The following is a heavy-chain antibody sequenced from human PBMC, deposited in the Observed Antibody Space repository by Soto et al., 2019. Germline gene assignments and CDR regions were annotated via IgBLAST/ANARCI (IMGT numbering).Heavy chain of an antibody. V-gene: IGHV3-23*01. D-gene: IGHD3-22*01. CDR2: IDGSGDET. J-gene: IGHJ4*02. CDR3: AKYYYDSGTFSFDS. CDR1: GFSFNNYA. Sequence: GGSLRLAXADSGFSFNNYAMSWVRQAQGKGLEWVSAIDGSGDETHYADSVMGRFTISRHNSKNTLYLQMNTLRAEDTAVHYCAKYYYDSGTFSFDSWGQGALVTVS.